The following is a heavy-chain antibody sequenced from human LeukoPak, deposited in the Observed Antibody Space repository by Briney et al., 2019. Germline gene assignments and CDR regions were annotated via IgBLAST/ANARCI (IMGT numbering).Heavy chain of an antibody. CDR1: GGSFSGYY. J-gene: IGHJ4*02. Sequence: SETLSLTCAVYGGSFSGYYWSWIRQPPGKGLEWIGEINHSGSTNYNPSLKSRVTISVDTSKNQFSLKLSSVTAADTAVYYCARARYYDSSGHFDYWGQGTLVTVSS. D-gene: IGHD3-22*01. V-gene: IGHV4-34*01. CDR3: ARARYYDSSGHFDY. CDR2: INHSGST.